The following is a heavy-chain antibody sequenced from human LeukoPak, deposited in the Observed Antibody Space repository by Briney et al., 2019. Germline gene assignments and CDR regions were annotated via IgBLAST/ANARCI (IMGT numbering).Heavy chain of an antibody. Sequence: GRSLRLSCAASGVTFSSYARSWVRQAPGKGLEWVAVISYDGSNKYYADSVKGRFTISRDDSKSTLYLQMNSLRAEDTAVYYCARGRYSGSYPDAFDIWGQRTMVTFSS. CDR2: ISYDGSNK. CDR3: ARGRYSGSYPDAFDI. J-gene: IGHJ3*02. D-gene: IGHD1-26*01. V-gene: IGHV3-30*04. CDR1: GVTFSSYA.